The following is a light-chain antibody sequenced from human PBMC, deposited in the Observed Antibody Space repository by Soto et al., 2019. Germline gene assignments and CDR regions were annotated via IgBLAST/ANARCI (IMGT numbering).Light chain of an antibody. CDR2: DAS. CDR1: QSVSSY. Sequence: EIVLTQSPATLSLSPGERATLSCRASQSVSSYLAWYQQKPGQAPRLLIYDASNRATGIPARFSGSGSGTDFTLTINSIEPEDFAVYYCQQRSNWPPLSFGGGTKVEIK. J-gene: IGKJ4*01. CDR3: QQRSNWPPLS. V-gene: IGKV3-11*01.